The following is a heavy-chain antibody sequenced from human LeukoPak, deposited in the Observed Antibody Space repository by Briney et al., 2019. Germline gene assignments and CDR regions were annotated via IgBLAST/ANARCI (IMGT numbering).Heavy chain of an antibody. CDR1: GGTFSSYA. CDR3: AGLTIFGVVSIDY. CDR2: IIPIFGTA. J-gene: IGHJ4*02. Sequence: SVKVSCKASGGTFSSYAISWVRQAPGQGLEWMGRIIPIFGTANYAQKFQGRATITTDESTSTAYMELSSLRSEDTAVYYCAGLTIFGVVSIDYWGQGTLVTVSS. D-gene: IGHD3-3*01. V-gene: IGHV1-69*05.